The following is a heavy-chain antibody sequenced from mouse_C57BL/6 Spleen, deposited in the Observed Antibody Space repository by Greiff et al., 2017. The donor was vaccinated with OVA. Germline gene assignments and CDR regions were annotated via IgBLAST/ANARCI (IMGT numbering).Heavy chain of an antibody. V-gene: IGHV1-80*01. Sequence: QVHVKQSGAELVKPGASVKISCKASGYAFSSYWMNWVKQRPGKGLEWIGQIYPGDGDTNYNGKFKGKATLTADKSSSTAYMQLSSLTSEDSAVYFCAREGLSSYWYFDVWGTGTTVTVSS. J-gene: IGHJ1*03. CDR1: GYAFSSYW. D-gene: IGHD1-1*01. CDR2: IYPGDGDT. CDR3: AREGLSSYWYFDV.